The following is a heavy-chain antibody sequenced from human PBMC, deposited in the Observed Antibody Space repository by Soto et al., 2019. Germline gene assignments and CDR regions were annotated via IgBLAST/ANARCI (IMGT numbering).Heavy chain of an antibody. CDR3: ARGALRAYYLDY. CDR1: GFTFSTYW. CDR2: IKGDESNT. Sequence: EAQLVESGGGLVQPGGSLRLSCAASGFTFSTYWMHWVRQAPGGGLVWVSRIKGDESNTNYADTVKGRFTISRDNAKNTVHLQMNSLRAEDTAIYFCARGALRAYYLDYWGQGVLVTVSS. V-gene: IGHV3-74*01. J-gene: IGHJ4*02. D-gene: IGHD3-10*01.